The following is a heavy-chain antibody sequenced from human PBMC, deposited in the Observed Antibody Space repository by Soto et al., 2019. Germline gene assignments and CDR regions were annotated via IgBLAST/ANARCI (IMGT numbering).Heavy chain of an antibody. V-gene: IGHV4-39*01. CDR1: GGSISSSNW. CDR2: IYYSGST. J-gene: IGHJ4*02. Sequence: SETLSLTCAVSGGSISSSNWWGWIRQPPGKGLEWIGSIYYSGSTYYNPSLKSRVTISVDTSKNQFSLKLSSVTAADTAVYYCARSSSGSYFDYWGQGTLVTVSS. CDR3: ARSSSGSYFDY. D-gene: IGHD1-26*01.